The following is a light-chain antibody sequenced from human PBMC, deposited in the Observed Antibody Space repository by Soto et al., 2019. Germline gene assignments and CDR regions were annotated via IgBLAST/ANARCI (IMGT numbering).Light chain of an antibody. V-gene: IGLV3-21*02. CDR3: QVWDTGSDQGV. CDR1: NVGSKS. Sequence: SYELTQPPSVSVAPGQTATVTCGGHNVGSKSVHWYRQKPGQAPVLVVYDDSDRPSGIPERFSGSNSGNTATLTISRVEAGDEADYYCQVWDTGSDQGVFGTGTKVTVL. CDR2: DDS. J-gene: IGLJ1*01.